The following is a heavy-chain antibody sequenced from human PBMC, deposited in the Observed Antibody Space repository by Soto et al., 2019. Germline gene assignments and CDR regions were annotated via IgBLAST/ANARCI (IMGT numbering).Heavy chain of an antibody. D-gene: IGHD2-21*02. V-gene: IGHV4-30-4*01. CDR3: AREDDGGDRDYYGLDV. CDR2: IHYSGSI. Sequence: PSETLSLTCTVSVGSISTDHYHWTWVRQAPGKGLEWIGYIHYSGSIQFNPSLQSRVSMSVDTSKNLFSLRLSSVTAADTAVYFCAREDDGGDRDYYGLDVWGQGTTVTVSS. J-gene: IGHJ6*02. CDR1: VGSISTDHYH.